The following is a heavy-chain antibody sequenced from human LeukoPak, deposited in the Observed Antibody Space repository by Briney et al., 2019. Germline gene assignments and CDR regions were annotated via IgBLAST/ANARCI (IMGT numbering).Heavy chain of an antibody. J-gene: IGHJ4*02. D-gene: IGHD3-22*01. CDR2: IYYSGST. CDR3: ARRGRTYYDSSGYYPNPPYYFDY. Sequence: PSETLSLTCTVSGGSISSYYWSWIRQPPGKGLEWIGYIYYSGSTNYNPSLKSRVTISVDTSKNQFSLKLSSVTAADTAVYYCARRGRTYYDSSGYYPNPPYYFDYWGQGTLVTVSS. V-gene: IGHV4-59*01. CDR1: GGSISSYY.